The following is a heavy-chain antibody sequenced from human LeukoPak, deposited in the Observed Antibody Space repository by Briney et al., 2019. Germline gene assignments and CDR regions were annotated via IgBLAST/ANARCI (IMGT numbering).Heavy chain of an antibody. D-gene: IGHD3-22*01. V-gene: IGHV1-3*01. Sequence: GASVKVSCKASGYTFARYAMHWARQAPGQRLEWMGWINADNGNTKYSQEFQGGVTITRDTSASTAYMELSSLRSEDTAVYYCARGSSGYPRYFDYWGQGTLVTVSS. CDR1: GYTFARYA. CDR2: INADNGNT. J-gene: IGHJ4*02. CDR3: ARGSSGYPRYFDY.